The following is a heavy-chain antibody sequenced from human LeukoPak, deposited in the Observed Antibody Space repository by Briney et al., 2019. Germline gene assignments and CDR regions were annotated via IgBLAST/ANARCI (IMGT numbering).Heavy chain of an antibody. J-gene: IGHJ5*02. Sequence: SETLSLTCTVSGDSISSYSWSWIRQPPGKGLEWIGDIYNSGNTNYNPSLKSRVTMSVSTSKNQFSLSLSSVTAADTAVYYCARHAAVEGSSGWSPLWWFDPWGQGTLVTVSS. V-gene: IGHV4-59*08. D-gene: IGHD6-19*01. CDR1: GDSISSYS. CDR2: IYNSGNT. CDR3: ARHAAVEGSSGWSPLWWFDP.